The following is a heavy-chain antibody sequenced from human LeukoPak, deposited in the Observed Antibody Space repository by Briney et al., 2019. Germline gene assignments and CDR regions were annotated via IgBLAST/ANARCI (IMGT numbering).Heavy chain of an antibody. CDR3: ARDGNRGYSGYDHAFDI. V-gene: IGHV3-7*01. CDR2: IKQDGSEK. J-gene: IGHJ3*02. Sequence: GGSLRLSCAASEFTFRSYSMNWVRQAPGKGLEWVANIKQDGSEKYYVDSVKGRFTISRDNAKNSLYLQMNSLRAEDTAVYYCARDGNRGYSGYDHAFDIWGQGTMVTVSS. CDR1: EFTFRSYS. D-gene: IGHD5-12*01.